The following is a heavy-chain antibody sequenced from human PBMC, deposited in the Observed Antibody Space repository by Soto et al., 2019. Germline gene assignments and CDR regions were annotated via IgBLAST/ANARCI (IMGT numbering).Heavy chain of an antibody. CDR2: IHSGGDT. D-gene: IGHD3-10*01. V-gene: IGHV3-53*04. Sequence: EVQLVESGGGLVQRGGSLRLSCAASGFTVCSNYMTWVRQAPGKGLEWVSVIHSGGDTYYANSVKGRFTVSRHDSKNTLYLQMNSLTPEDTAVYYCARDGPYYYASRMDVWGQGTTVTVSS. CDR1: GFTVCSNY. CDR3: ARDGPYYYASRMDV. J-gene: IGHJ6*02.